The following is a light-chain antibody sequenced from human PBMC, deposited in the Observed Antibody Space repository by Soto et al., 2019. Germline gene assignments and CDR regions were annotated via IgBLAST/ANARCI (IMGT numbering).Light chain of an antibody. CDR3: QHRGKWPRT. V-gene: IGKV3-11*01. Sequence: EIVVTQSPATLSLSPGERATLSCRASQSVSSYLAWYQQKPGQAPRLLIYGASNRATDIPARFSGSGSGTDFTLIISSLEPEDFAVYYCQHRGKWPRTFGQGTKLEI. CDR1: QSVSSY. CDR2: GAS. J-gene: IGKJ2*01.